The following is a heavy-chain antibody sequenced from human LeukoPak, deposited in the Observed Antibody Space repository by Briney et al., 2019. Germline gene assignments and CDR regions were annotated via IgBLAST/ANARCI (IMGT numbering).Heavy chain of an antibody. J-gene: IGHJ4*02. CDR1: GGSISSYY. CDR2: IYTSGST. CDR3: ARSSGGYSYGYLFDY. D-gene: IGHD5-18*01. V-gene: IGHV4-4*07. Sequence: SETLSLTCTVSGGSISSYYWSWIRQPAGKGLEWIGRIYTSGSTNYNPSLKSRVTMSVDTSKNQFSLKLSSVTAADTAMYYCARSSGGYSYGYLFDYWGQGTLVTVSS.